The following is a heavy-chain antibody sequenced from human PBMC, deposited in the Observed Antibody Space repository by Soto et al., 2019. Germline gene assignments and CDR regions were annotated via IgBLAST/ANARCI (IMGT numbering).Heavy chain of an antibody. Sequence: SETLSLTCPVSGGSISSYYWSWIRQPPGKGRGWIGCIYYRGSTNYNPSLKSRATISVDTSKNQFSLKLSSVTAADTAVYYCARGLDSSGWYYYFDYWGQGTLVTVSS. CDR2: IYYRGST. V-gene: IGHV4-59*01. J-gene: IGHJ4*02. CDR1: GGSISSYY. CDR3: ARGLDSSGWYYYFDY. D-gene: IGHD6-19*01.